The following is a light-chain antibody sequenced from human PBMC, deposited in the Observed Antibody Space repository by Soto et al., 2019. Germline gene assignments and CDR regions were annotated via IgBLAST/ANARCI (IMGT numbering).Light chain of an antibody. CDR1: QTVTSNY. V-gene: IGKV3-20*01. CDR3: QKYGSSPGT. CDR2: GAS. Sequence: IVLTQSPGARSSSPGDRATLSCRASQTVTSNYLAWYQQKPGQAPRLLFFGASIRATGLPDRFSGGGSGTDFTLTISRLEPEDFAVYYCQKYGSSPGTFGQGTKVDIK. J-gene: IGKJ1*01.